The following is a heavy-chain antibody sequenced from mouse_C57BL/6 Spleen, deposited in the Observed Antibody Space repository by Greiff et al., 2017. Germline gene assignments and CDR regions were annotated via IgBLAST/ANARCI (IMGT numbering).Heavy chain of an antibody. Sequence: QVTLKVSGPGILQPSQTLSLTCSFSGFSLSTFGMGVGWIRQPSGKGLEWPAHIWWDDDKSHNPALKRRLITSKDTSKNQVFLKIAHVDTADTAPYYCARIPYYGTFDYWGQGTTLTVSS. D-gene: IGHD1-1*01. V-gene: IGHV8-8*01. J-gene: IGHJ2*01. CDR2: IWWDDDK. CDR1: GFSLSTFGMG. CDR3: ARIPYYGTFDY.